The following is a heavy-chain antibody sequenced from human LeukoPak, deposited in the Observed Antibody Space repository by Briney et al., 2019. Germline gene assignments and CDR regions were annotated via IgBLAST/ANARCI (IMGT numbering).Heavy chain of an antibody. D-gene: IGHD5-24*01. CDR1: GGSFSGYY. CDR2: INHSGST. J-gene: IGHJ4*02. CDR3: ASRSSLSLHPRLYFDY. Sequence: SETLSLTCAVYGGSFSGYYWSWIRQPPGKGLEWIGEINHSGSTNYNPSLKSRVTISVDTSKNQFSLKLSSVTAADTAVYYCASRSSLSLHPRLYFDYWGQGTLVTVSS. V-gene: IGHV4-34*01.